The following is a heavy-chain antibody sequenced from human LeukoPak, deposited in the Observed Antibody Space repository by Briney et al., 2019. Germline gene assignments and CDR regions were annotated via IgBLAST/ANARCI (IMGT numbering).Heavy chain of an antibody. Sequence: ETLSLTCTVSGGSVSSYYWSWVRQAPGKGLEWVSAISGSGGSTYYADSVKGRFTISRDNSKNTLYLQMNSLRAEDTAVYYCAKDGYCSGGSCYYEANWFDPWGQGTLVTVSS. CDR2: ISGSGGST. J-gene: IGHJ5*02. CDR1: GGSVSSYY. D-gene: IGHD2-15*01. CDR3: AKDGYCSGGSCYYEANWFDP. V-gene: IGHV3-23*01.